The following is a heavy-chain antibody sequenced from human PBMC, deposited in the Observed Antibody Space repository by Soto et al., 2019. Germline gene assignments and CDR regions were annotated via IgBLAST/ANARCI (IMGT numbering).Heavy chain of an antibody. CDR1: GGTFSSYA. J-gene: IGHJ4*02. V-gene: IGHV1-69*13. D-gene: IGHD3-22*01. Sequence: SVKVSCKASGGTFSSYAISWVRQAPGQGLEWMGGIIPIFGTANYAQKFQGRVTITADESTSTAYMELSSLRSEDTAVYYCARAHYYDSSGYYPNFDYWGQGTLVTVSS. CDR2: IIPIFGTA. CDR3: ARAHYYDSSGYYPNFDY.